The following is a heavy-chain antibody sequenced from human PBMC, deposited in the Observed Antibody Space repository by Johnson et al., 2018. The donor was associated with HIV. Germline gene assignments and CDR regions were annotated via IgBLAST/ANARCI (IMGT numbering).Heavy chain of an antibody. Sequence: VQLVESGGGLVKPGGSLRLSCAGSGFTFSDHYMSWVRQAPGKGLEWVANIKQDGSEKYYVDSVKGRFTISRDNAKNSLHLQMNGLRAEDTAVYYCARDRVHGGSYYSGAFDIWGQGTMVTVSS. V-gene: IGHV3-7*05. D-gene: IGHD1-26*01. J-gene: IGHJ3*02. CDR3: ARDRVHGGSYYSGAFDI. CDR2: IKQDGSEK. CDR1: GFTFSDHY.